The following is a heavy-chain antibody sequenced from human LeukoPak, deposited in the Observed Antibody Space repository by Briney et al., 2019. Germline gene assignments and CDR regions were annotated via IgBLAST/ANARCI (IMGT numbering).Heavy chain of an antibody. CDR1: GFMFANYA. V-gene: IGHV3-23*01. D-gene: IGHD1-20*01. CDR2: ISSSGGST. CDR3: AKAQRGLNWNDRNDY. Sequence: PGGSVKLSCAVSGFMFANYAITWVRQAPGKGLEWVASISSSGGSTFYADSVKGRFTISRDNSKNTLYLDMINLSAEDTALYFCAKAQRGLNWNDRNDYWGQGTLVTVSA. J-gene: IGHJ4*02.